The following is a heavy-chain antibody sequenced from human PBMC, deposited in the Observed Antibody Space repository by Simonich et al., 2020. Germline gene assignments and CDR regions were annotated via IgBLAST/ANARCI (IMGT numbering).Heavy chain of an antibody. D-gene: IGHD5-12*01. CDR2: INPNSGGT. V-gene: IGHV1-2*02. Sequence: QVQLVQSGAEVKKPGASVKVSCKASGYTFTGYYMHCVRQAPGQGLEWMGWINPNSGGTNDAQKFQGRVTMTRDTSISTAYMELSRLRSDDTAVYYCASSKLATIDYWGQGTLVTVSS. CDR3: ASSKLATIDY. CDR1: GYTFTGYY. J-gene: IGHJ4*02.